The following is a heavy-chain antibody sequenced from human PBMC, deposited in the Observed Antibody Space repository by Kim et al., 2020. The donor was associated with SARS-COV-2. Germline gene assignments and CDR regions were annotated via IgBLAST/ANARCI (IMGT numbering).Heavy chain of an antibody. Sequence: GGSLRLSCAASGFTFSSYWMHWVRQAPGKGLVWVSRINSDGSSTIYADSVKGRFTISRDNAKNTLYMQMNSLRAEDTAVYYCARAGVSWVGWDAMGQHRGWFDPWGQGTLVTVSS. D-gene: IGHD5-18*01. V-gene: IGHV3-74*01. J-gene: IGHJ5*02. CDR2: INSDGSST. CDR1: GFTFSSYW. CDR3: ARAGVSWVGWDAMGQHRGWFDP.